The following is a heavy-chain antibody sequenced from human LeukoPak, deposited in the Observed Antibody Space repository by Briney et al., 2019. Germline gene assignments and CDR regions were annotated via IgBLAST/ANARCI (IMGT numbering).Heavy chain of an antibody. CDR2: IANEATNYAT. J-gene: IGHJ5*02. V-gene: IGHV3-73*01. D-gene: IGHD3-10*01. CDR3: VRHRTAGIGENWFDP. Sequence: GGSLRLSCAASGLSFTDPGFHWVRHASGKGLEWVARIANEATNYATAYAASVKSRFTIYRDNSKKTAYLQMNRLKTEDTAVYYCVRHRTAGIGENWFDPWGQGTLVTVSS. CDR1: GLSFTDPG.